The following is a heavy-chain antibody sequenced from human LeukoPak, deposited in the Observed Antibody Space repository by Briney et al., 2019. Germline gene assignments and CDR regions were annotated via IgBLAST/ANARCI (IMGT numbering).Heavy chain of an antibody. V-gene: IGHV1-8*01. CDR2: MNPNSGNT. Sequence: GASVKVSCKASGYTFTSYDINWVRQATGQGLEWMGWMNPNSGNTGYAQKFQGRVTMTRNTSISTAYMELSSLRSEGTAVYYCARRGITIFGVVPSYGMDVWGQGTTVTVSS. CDR3: ARRGITIFGVVPSYGMDV. CDR1: GYTFTSYD. D-gene: IGHD3-3*01. J-gene: IGHJ6*02.